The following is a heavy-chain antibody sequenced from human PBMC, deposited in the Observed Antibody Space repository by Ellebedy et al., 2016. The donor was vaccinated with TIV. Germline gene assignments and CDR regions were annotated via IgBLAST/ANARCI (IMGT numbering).Heavy chain of an antibody. J-gene: IGHJ3*02. CDR2: ISADNGNT. CDR1: RYTFINYG. D-gene: IGHD1-1*01. Sequence: ASVKVSCXASRYTFINYGFSWVRQAPGQGLEWMGWISADNGNTNYAQKVQGRVTITRDTSASTAHMELSSLRSEDTAVYYCARQLDAFDIWGQGTMVTVSS. CDR3: ARQLDAFDI. V-gene: IGHV1-18*04.